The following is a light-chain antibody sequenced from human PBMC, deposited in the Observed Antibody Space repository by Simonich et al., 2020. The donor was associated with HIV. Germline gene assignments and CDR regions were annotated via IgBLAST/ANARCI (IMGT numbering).Light chain of an antibody. V-gene: IGKV1-9*01. J-gene: IGKJ3*01. Sequence: IQLTQSPSFLSASVGDRVTITCRASQGISSYLAWYQQKPGKAPKLLIYAASTLQSGVPSRFSGSGSGTDYTLTISSLQPDDFATYYCQQYNTYPITFGPGTKVDIK. CDR2: AAS. CDR3: QQYNTYPIT. CDR1: QGISSY.